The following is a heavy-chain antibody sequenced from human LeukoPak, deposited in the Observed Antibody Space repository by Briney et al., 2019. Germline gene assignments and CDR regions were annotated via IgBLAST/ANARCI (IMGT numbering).Heavy chain of an antibody. CDR2: INPNSGGT. Sequence: ASVKVSCKASGYTFTGYYMHWVRQAPGQGLEWMGWINPNSGGTNYAQKFQGRVNMTRDTSISTAYMELSRLGSDDTAVYYCAREPNCSSTSCYPPPLGYWGQGTLVTVSS. J-gene: IGHJ4*02. V-gene: IGHV1-2*02. CDR3: AREPNCSSTSCYPPPLGY. CDR1: GYTFTGYY. D-gene: IGHD2-2*01.